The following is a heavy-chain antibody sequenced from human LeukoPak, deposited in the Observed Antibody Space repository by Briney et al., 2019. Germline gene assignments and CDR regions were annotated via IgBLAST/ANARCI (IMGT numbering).Heavy chain of an antibody. V-gene: IGHV4-39*07. CDR1: GGSISSYY. Sequence: PSETLSLTCTVSGGSISSYYWSWIRQPPGKGLEWIGSVYYSGSTYYNPSLNSRVTISLDTSKNQFSLKVNSVTAADTAMYYCARGSPQNTGYSPSWLDPWGQGTLVTVSS. CDR2: VYYSGST. D-gene: IGHD3-9*01. CDR3: ARGSPQNTGYSPSWLDP. J-gene: IGHJ5*02.